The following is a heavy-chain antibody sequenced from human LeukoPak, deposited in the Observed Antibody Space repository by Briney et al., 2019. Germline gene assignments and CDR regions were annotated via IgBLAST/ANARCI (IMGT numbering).Heavy chain of an antibody. D-gene: IGHD6-19*01. J-gene: IGHJ3*02. CDR2: IQSKTNNYAT. Sequence: GGSLKLSCAASGFVFSDCTIHWVRQASGKGLEWVGRIQSKTNNYATTYGASVKGRFTISRDDSKNTAYLQMNSLKIEDTAVYCCSRVSPVSGAWFDAIDIWGQGTLVTVSS. CDR3: SRVSPVSGAWFDAIDI. V-gene: IGHV3-73*01. CDR1: GFVFSDCT.